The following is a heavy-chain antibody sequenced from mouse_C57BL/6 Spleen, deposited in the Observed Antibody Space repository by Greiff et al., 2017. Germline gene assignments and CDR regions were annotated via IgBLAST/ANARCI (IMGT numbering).Heavy chain of an antibody. CDR1: GYTFTAYT. V-gene: IGHV1-62-2*01. CDR2: FYPGSGSI. J-gene: IGHJ2*01. D-gene: IGHD1-1*01. CDR3: ARPSSRYYFDY. Sequence: QVQLQQSGAELVKPGASVKLSCKASGYTFTAYTIHWVKQRSGPGLAWIGWFYPGSGSIKYNEKFKDKATLTADKSSSTVYMERSRLTSEDSAVYFCARPSSRYYFDYWGQGTTLTVSS.